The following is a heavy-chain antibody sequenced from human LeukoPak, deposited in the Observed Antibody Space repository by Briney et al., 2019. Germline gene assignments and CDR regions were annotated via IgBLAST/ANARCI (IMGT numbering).Heavy chain of an antibody. V-gene: IGHV4-34*01. CDR3: ARAVVVVPSSIYYFDY. CDR2: INHSGST. Sequence: SETLSLTCAAYGGSFSGYYWSWIRQPPGKGLEWIGEINHSGSTYFNPSLKSRLTISLDRSKNQFSLRLSSVTAADSALYYCARAVVVVPSSIYYFDYWGQGTLVTVSS. J-gene: IGHJ4*02. D-gene: IGHD2-2*01. CDR1: GGSFSGYY.